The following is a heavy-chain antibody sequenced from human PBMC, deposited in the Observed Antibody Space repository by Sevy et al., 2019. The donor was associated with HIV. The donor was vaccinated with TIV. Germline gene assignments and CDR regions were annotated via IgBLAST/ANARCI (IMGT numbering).Heavy chain of an antibody. V-gene: IGHV4-31*03. D-gene: IGHD4-17*01. CDR2: IYYSGST. CDR1: GGSISSGGYY. CDR3: ARVGPGDYGDYDSY. Sequence: SETLSLTCTVSGGSISSGGYYWSWIRQHPGKGLEWIGYIYYSGSTYYNPSLKSRLTISVDTSKNQFSLKLSSVTAADTALYYCARVGPGDYGDYDSYWGQGTLVTVSS. J-gene: IGHJ4*02.